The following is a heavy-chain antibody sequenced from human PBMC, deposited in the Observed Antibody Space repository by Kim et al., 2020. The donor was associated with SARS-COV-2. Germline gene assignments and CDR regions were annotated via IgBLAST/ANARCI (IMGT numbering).Heavy chain of an antibody. CDR2: IYYSGST. Sequence: SETLSLTCTVSGGSISSYYWSWIRQPPGKGLEWIGYIYYSGSTNYNPSLKSRVTISVDTSKNQFSLKLSSVTAADTAVYYCARVYYDSSGYSGRGAFDIWGQGTMVTVSS. CDR1: GGSISSYY. D-gene: IGHD3-22*01. V-gene: IGHV4-59*13. CDR3: ARVYYDSSGYSGRGAFDI. J-gene: IGHJ3*02.